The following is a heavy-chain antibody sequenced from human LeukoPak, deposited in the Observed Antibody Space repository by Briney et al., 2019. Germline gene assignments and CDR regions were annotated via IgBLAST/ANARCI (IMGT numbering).Heavy chain of an antibody. CDR1: GFTFSNYA. J-gene: IGHJ6*02. CDR2: ISYDGEKT. D-gene: IGHD4-17*01. CDR3: AKVPPTSVTREGMDV. Sequence: PGGSLRLSCAASGFTFSNYAMSWVRQAPGKGLEWVAVISYDGEKTYYGDSVKGRFTISRDNSKNTLFLHMNSLRVDDTAVYYCAKVPPTSVTREGMDVWGQGTMVRVSS. V-gene: IGHV3-30*18.